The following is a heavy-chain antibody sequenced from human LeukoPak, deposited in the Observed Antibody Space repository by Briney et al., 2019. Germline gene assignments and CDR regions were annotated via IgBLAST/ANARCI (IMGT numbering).Heavy chain of an antibody. CDR2: IHYSGNT. V-gene: IGHV4-59*02. D-gene: IGHD3-22*01. J-gene: IGHJ6*03. CDR1: GGSVSNYY. CDR3: ARVISSGYNYYYYYYMDV. Sequence: SETLSLTCTVSGGSVSNYYWSWIRQSPGKGLEWIGSIHYSGNTNYNPSLKSRVTISVDTSKNQFSLKLSSVTAADTAVYYCARVISSGYNYYYYYYMDVWGKGTTVTISS.